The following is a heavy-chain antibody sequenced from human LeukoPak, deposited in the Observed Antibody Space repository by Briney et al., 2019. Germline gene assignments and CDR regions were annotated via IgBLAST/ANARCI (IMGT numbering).Heavy chain of an antibody. CDR1: GFTFSSFA. CDR2: INWNSGYI. CDR3: AREFY. V-gene: IGHV3-21*01. J-gene: IGHJ4*02. Sequence: GGSLRLSCAASGFTFSSFAMHWVRQAPGKGLEWVSRINWNSGYIDYVDSVKGRFTISRDNAKNSLYLQMNSLKAEDTAVYYCAREFYWGQGTLVIVSS.